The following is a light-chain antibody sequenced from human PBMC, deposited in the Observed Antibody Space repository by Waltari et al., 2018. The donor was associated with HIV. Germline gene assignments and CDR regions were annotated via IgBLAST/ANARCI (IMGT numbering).Light chain of an antibody. CDR3: CSYAGSYTLV. V-gene: IGLV2-11*01. Sequence: QSALTQPRSVSGSPGQSVTISCTGTSSDVGGYNYVSWYQQHPGKAPKLMLCDVSKRPAGVPDRFSGSRSGNTASLTSSGLQAEDEADYYCCSYAGSYTLVFGGGTKLTVL. CDR1: SSDVGGYNY. CDR2: DVS. J-gene: IGLJ3*02.